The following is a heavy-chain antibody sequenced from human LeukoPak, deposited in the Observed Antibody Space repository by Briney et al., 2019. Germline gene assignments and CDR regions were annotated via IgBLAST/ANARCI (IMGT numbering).Heavy chain of an antibody. D-gene: IGHD2-15*01. CDR2: VSADGTET. CDR1: RFDLSYYG. Sequence: PGKSLRLSCMGSRFDLSYYGMHWVRQAPGRGLEWLAVVSADGTETYYADSVKGRFTISRDNSKNTLYLQMNSLRAEDTAVYYCARDVGGYCSGGSCYGNWFDPWGQGTLVTVSS. V-gene: IGHV3-30*03. CDR3: ARDVGGYCSGGSCYGNWFDP. J-gene: IGHJ5*02.